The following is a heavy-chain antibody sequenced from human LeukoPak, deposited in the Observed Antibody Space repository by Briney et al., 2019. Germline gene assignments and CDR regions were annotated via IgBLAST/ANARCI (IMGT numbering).Heavy chain of an antibody. CDR1: GYTFTSYG. D-gene: IGHD4-4*01. CDR3: ARDPGGYSNPFYYYYGMDV. CDR2: ISAYNGNT. V-gene: IGHV1-18*01. Sequence: ASVKVSCKASGYTFTSYGISWVRQAPGQGLEWMGWISAYNGNTNYAQKLQGRVTMTTDTSTSTAYMELRSLRSDDTAVYYCARDPGGYSNPFYYYYGMDVWGQGTTVTVSS. J-gene: IGHJ6*02.